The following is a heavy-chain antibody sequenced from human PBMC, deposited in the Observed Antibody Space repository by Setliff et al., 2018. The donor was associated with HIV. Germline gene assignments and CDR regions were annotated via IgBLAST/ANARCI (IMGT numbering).Heavy chain of an antibody. CDR1: GGTFSSYA. Sequence: SVKVSCKASGGTFSSYAISWVRQAPGQGLEWMGGIIPILGIANYAQKFQGRVTITADKSTSTAYIELSSLRSEDTAVYYCARGSCSGGSCYHYYGMDVWGQGTTVTVSS. CDR2: IIPILGIA. D-gene: IGHD2-15*01. V-gene: IGHV1-69*10. J-gene: IGHJ6*02. CDR3: ARGSCSGGSCYHYYGMDV.